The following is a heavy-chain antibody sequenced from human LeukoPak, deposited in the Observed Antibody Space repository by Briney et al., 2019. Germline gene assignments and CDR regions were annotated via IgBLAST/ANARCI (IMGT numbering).Heavy chain of an antibody. CDR3: LTILEATIDAFDI. D-gene: IGHD1-26*01. V-gene: IGHV3-7*01. J-gene: IGHJ3*02. CDR2: FNQDGSEK. CDR1: RFTFKISW. Sequence: PGGSLRLSCTASRFTFKISWMSWVRQAPGKGLEWVASFNQDGSEKYSVDSVKGRFTISRDNANTSLYLQMNSLRAEDTAVYYCLTILEATIDAFDIWGQGTMVTVSS.